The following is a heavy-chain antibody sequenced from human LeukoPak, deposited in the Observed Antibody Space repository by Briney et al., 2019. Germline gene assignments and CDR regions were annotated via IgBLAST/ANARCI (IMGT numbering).Heavy chain of an antibody. V-gene: IGHV3-11*01. CDR3: AREYRDAYSSGWPLDY. Sequence: GGSLRLSCAASGFTFSDYYMSWIRQAPGKGLEWVSYISSSGSTIYYADSVKGRFTISRDNAKNSLYLQMNSLRAEDTAVYYCAREYRDAYSSGWPLDYWGQGTLVTVSS. J-gene: IGHJ4*02. CDR1: GFTFSDYY. CDR2: ISSSGSTI. D-gene: IGHD6-19*01.